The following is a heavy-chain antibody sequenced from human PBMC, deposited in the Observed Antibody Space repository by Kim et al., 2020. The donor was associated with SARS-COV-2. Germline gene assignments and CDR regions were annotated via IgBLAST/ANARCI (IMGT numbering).Heavy chain of an antibody. CDR3: AGDPRIIVGATYYYYGM. CDR1: GVTFSSYW. J-gene: IGHJ6*01. CDR2: IKQDGSEK. D-gene: IGHD1-26*01. V-gene: IGHV3-7*01. Sequence: GGSLRLSCAASGVTFSSYWMSWVRQAPGKGLEWVANIKQDGSEKYYVDSVKGRFTISRDNAKNSLYLQMTSLRAEDTAVYYCAGDPRIIVGATYYYYGM.